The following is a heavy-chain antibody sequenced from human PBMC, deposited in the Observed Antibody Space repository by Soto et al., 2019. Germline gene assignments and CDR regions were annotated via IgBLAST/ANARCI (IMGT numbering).Heavy chain of an antibody. V-gene: IGHV3-21*01. J-gene: IGHJ3*02. CDR2: ISSSSSYI. CDR1: GFTFSSYS. Sequence: PGGSLRLSCAASGFTFSSYSMNWVRQAPGKGLEWVSSISSSSSYIYYADSVKGRFTISRDNAKNSLYLQVNSLRAEDTAVYYCARRPKGPGYSYSWGDAFDIWGQGTMDTVSS. CDR3: ARRPKGPGYSYSWGDAFDI. D-gene: IGHD6-13*01.